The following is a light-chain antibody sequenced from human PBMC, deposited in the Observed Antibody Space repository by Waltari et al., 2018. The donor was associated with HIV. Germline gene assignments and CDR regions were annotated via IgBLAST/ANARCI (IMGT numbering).Light chain of an antibody. CDR2: DVS. CDR1: SSDVGGHNY. CDR3: SSYTSSSTPVV. Sequence: SALTQPASVSGSPGQSNTISCTGTSSDVGGHNYVSWYQQHQGKAPNLMIYDVSNRPSGVSNRFSGSKSGNTASLTISGLQAEDEADYYCSSYTSSSTPVVFGGGTKLTVL. J-gene: IGLJ2*01. V-gene: IGLV2-14*03.